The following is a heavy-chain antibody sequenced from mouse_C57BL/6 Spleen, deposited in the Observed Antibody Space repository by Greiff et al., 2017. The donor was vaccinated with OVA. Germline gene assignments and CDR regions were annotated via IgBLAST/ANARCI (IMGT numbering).Heavy chain of an antibody. CDR3: AREGGYYSNWYFDV. Sequence: QVQLKQPGAELVKPGASVKMSCKASGYTFTSYWITWVKQRPGQGLEWIGDIYPGSGSTNYNEKFKSKATLTVDTSSSTAYMQLSSLTSEDSAVYYCAREGGYYSNWYFDVWGTGTTVTVSS. CDR1: GYTFTSYW. J-gene: IGHJ1*03. D-gene: IGHD2-5*01. V-gene: IGHV1-55*01. CDR2: IYPGSGST.